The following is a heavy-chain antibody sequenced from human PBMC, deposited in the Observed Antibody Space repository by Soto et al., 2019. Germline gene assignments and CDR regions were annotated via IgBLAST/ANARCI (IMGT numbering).Heavy chain of an antibody. CDR3: AKAPFPPSPLAL. D-gene: IGHD2-21*01. J-gene: IGHJ4*02. V-gene: IGHV3-23*01. Sequence: EVQLLESGGGLVQPGGSLRLSCAASGFTFSSYAMSWVRQAPGKGLEWVSAISGSGGSTYYADSVKGRFTISRDNSKNKLNLQMNSLRAEYKAVYYWAKAPFPPSPLALGGQGTLVTVSS. CDR2: ISGSGGST. CDR1: GFTFSSYA.